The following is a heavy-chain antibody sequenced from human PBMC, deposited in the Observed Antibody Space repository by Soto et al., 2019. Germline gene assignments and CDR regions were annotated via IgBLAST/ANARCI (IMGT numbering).Heavy chain of an antibody. CDR1: GFTFSSYW. V-gene: IGHV3-74*01. CDR3: ARGLKGQFGLDV. CDR2: IKGDGTTT. D-gene: IGHD5-12*01. J-gene: IGHJ6*02. Sequence: EVQLVESGGGLVQPGGSLRLSCASSGFTFSSYWMHWVRQTPGKGLEWVSRIKGDGTTTNYADSVRGRFTNSRDNAKNTLSLPMNSPGVDVTAVYYCARGLKGQFGLDVWGQGTTAIVSS.